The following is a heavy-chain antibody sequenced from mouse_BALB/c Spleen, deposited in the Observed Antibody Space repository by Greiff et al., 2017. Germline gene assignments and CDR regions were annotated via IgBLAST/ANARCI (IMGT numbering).Heavy chain of an antibody. V-gene: IGHV5-6-5*01. CDR3: ARQGTMITPFDY. Sequence: EVKLVESGGGLVKPGGSLKLSCAASGFTFSSYAMSWVRQTPEKRLEWVASISSGGSTYYPDSVKGRFTISRDNARNILYLQMSSLRSEDTAMYYCARQGTMITPFDYWGQGTTLTVSS. J-gene: IGHJ2*01. CDR1: GFTFSSYA. CDR2: ISSGGST. D-gene: IGHD2-4*01.